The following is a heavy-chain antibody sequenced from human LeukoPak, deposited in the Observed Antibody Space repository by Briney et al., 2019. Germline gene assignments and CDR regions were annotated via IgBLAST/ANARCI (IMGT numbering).Heavy chain of an antibody. V-gene: IGHV1-2*02. CDR2: INPNSGGT. CDR3: ASQYCDNTKCHYYLDV. J-gene: IGHJ6*03. Sequence: GASVKVSCKTSGYSFTDYYMHWVRQAPGQGLEWMGWINPNSGGTSSAQKFQGRVTMTRDTFISTAYVELTSLRSDDTAAYYCASQYCDNTKCHYYLDVWGKGTTLTVSS. CDR1: GYSFTDYY. D-gene: IGHD3-22*01.